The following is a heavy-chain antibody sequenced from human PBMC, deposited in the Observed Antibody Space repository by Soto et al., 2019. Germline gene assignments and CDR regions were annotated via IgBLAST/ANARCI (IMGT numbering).Heavy chain of an antibody. Sequence: PGGSLRLSCAASGFTFSSYAMSWVRQGPGKGLEWVSAISGSGVSTYYTDSVKGRFTISRDNSKSTLYLQMNSLRAEDTAVYYCAYIVGSSCYLPYLYWCQGPLVSVFS. V-gene: IGHV3-23*01. D-gene: IGHD2-15*01. CDR2: ISGSGVST. CDR1: GFTFSSYA. J-gene: IGHJ4*02. CDR3: AYIVGSSCYLPYLY.